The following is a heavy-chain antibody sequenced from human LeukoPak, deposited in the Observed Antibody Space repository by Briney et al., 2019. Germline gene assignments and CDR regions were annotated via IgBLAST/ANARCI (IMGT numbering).Heavy chain of an antibody. D-gene: IGHD6-19*01. CDR2: ISSSGGGT. Sequence: PGGSLRLSCAASGFTFKSYAMTWVRQAPGKGLEWVSTISSSGGGTFYADSVKGRFTISRDNSKNTLYLQMNNLRAEDTAVYYCATNAGQWLVPYDYWGQGTLVTVSS. J-gene: IGHJ4*02. CDR1: GFTFKSYA. V-gene: IGHV3-23*01. CDR3: ATNAGQWLVPYDY.